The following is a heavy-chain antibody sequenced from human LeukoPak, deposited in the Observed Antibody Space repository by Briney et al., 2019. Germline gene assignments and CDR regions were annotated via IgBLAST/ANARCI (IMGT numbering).Heavy chain of an antibody. J-gene: IGHJ4*02. V-gene: IGHV3-23*01. CDR3: ARVYAGIEAAGNVLNFLDY. CDR2: ISGSGGTT. Sequence: GGSLRLSCAASGFTFSSYAMNWVRQAPGKGLEWVAIISGSGGTTYYADSVKGLSAISRDNSNNTVHLQKNSLRADDTAVYHCARVYAGIEAAGNVLNFLDYWGQGILVTVSS. D-gene: IGHD6-13*01. CDR1: GFTFSSYA.